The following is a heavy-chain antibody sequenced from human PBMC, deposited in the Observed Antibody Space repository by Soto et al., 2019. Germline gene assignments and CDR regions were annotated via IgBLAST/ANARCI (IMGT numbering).Heavy chain of an antibody. J-gene: IGHJ4*02. CDR3: ARTLYGDNVDY. V-gene: IGHV1-8*01. D-gene: IGHD4-17*01. CDR1: GGTFSRYT. Sequence: GASVKVSCKASGGTFSRYTFTCVRQATGQGLEWMGWMNPSNGNTSYSQKFQGRVTMTRNTSISTAYMELSSLRSEDTAVYYCARTLYGDNVDYWGQGTLVTVSS. CDR2: MNPSNGNT.